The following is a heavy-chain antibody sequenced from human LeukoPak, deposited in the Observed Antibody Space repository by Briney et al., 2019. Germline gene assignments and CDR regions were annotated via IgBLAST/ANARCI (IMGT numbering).Heavy chain of an antibody. CDR2: LYHSGST. Sequence: PSETLSLTCTVSGGSISSGYYWGWIRQPPGKGLEWIGSLYHSGSTYYNPSLKSRVTISVDTSKNQFSLKLSSVTAADTAVYYCARDSRGTLIAQAGYFDYWGQGTLVTVSS. CDR1: GGSISSGYY. J-gene: IGHJ4*02. V-gene: IGHV4-38-2*02. CDR3: ARDSRGTLIAQAGYFDY. D-gene: IGHD3-16*01.